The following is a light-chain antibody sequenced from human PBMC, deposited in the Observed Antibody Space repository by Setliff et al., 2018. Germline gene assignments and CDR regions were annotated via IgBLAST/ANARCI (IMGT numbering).Light chain of an antibody. Sequence: QSALTQPASVSGSPGQSITISCTGTSSDVGGYNYVSWYQQHPGKAPKLMIYGVSSRPSGVSNRFSGSKSDNTASLTISGLQTEDEADYYCGSYTSTSTLFVFGSGTKATVL. CDR3: GSYTSTSTLFV. CDR1: SSDVGGYNY. V-gene: IGLV2-14*01. J-gene: IGLJ1*01. CDR2: GVS.